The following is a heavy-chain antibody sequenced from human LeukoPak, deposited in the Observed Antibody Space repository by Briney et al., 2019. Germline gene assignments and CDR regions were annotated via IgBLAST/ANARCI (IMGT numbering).Heavy chain of an antibody. Sequence: PGGSLRLSRAASGFTFSSYAMSWVRQAPGKGLEWVSAISGSGGSTYYADSVKGRFTISRDNSKNTLYLQMNSLRAEDTAVYYCAKDVAEYSYGSKTFDYWGQGTLVTVSS. J-gene: IGHJ4*02. CDR1: GFTFSSYA. D-gene: IGHD5-18*01. CDR3: AKDVAEYSYGSKTFDY. V-gene: IGHV3-23*01. CDR2: ISGSGGST.